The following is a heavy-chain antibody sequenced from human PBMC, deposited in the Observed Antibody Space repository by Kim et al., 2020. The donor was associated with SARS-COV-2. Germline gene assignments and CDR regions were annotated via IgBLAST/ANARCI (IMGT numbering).Heavy chain of an antibody. J-gene: IGHJ4*02. D-gene: IGHD3-10*01. Sequence: YYADSVKCRFTISRDNSKNTLYLQMNSLRAEDRAVYYCARDLRAISSGGYWGQGTLVTVSS. CDR3: ARDLRAISSGGY. V-gene: IGHV3-33*01.